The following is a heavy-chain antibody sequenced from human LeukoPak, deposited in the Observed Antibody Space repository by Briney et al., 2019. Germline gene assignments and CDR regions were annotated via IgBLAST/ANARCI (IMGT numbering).Heavy chain of an antibody. CDR2: INPNSGGT. D-gene: IGHD6-19*01. Sequence: ASVKVSCKASGYTFTGYYMHWVRQASGQGLEWMGWINPNSGGTNYAQKFQGRVTMTRDTSISTAYMELSRLRSDDTAVYYCARVNIHSSGWYRTGYYYYMDVWGKGTTVTVSS. J-gene: IGHJ6*03. CDR1: GYTFTGYY. CDR3: ARVNIHSSGWYRTGYYYYMDV. V-gene: IGHV1-2*02.